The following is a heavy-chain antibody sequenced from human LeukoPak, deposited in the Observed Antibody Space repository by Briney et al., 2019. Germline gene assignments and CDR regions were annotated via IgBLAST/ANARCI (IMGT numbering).Heavy chain of an antibody. CDR2: IWYDGSNK. Sequence: GGPLRLSCAASGFTFSDYYMSWIRQAREKGLEWVAVIWYDGSNKYYADSVKGRFTISRDNSKNTLYLQMNSLRAEDTAVYYCARGRGGSSSWYSPFDYWGQGTLVTVSS. D-gene: IGHD6-13*01. V-gene: IGHV3-33*08. CDR1: GFTFSDYY. J-gene: IGHJ4*02. CDR3: ARGRGGSSSWYSPFDY.